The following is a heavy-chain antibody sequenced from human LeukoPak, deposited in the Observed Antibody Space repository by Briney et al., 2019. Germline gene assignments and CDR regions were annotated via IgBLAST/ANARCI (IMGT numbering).Heavy chain of an antibody. CDR2: INHSGST. CDR3: ARNRITIFGVVRGLDY. J-gene: IGHJ4*02. D-gene: IGHD3-3*01. V-gene: IGHV4-34*01. CDR1: GGSFSGYY. Sequence: SETLSLTCAVYGGSFSGYYWSWIRQHPGKGLEWIGEINHSGSTNYNPSLKSRVTISVDTSKNQFSLKLSSVTAADTAVYYCARNRITIFGVVRGLDYWGQGTLVTVSS.